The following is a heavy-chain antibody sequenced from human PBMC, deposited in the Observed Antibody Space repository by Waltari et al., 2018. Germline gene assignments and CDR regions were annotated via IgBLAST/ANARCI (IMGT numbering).Heavy chain of an antibody. CDR2: IIPFLGKS. V-gene: IGHV1-69*02. J-gene: IGHJ4*02. CDR1: GGSFSPYT. CDR3: ARSGEMKGTVDY. D-gene: IGHD1-1*01. Sequence: HVQLEQSGAEVKKPGSSVKVSCKASGGSFSPYTGTWVRQAPGKGLEGRGSIIPFLGKSKYAQSLQARLTITVDQSTNTGYMELNNLRPEDTGVYYCARSGEMKGTVDYWGQGTLVTVSS.